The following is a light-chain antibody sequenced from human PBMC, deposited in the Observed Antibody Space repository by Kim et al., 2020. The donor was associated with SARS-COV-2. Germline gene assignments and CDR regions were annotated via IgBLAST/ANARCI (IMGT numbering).Light chain of an antibody. J-gene: IGKJ2*01. CDR1: QGIRND. CDR2: AAS. CDR3: LQDYNYPYT. Sequence: AIQMTQSPSSLSASVGDRVTITCRASQGIRNDLGWYQQKPGKAPELLIYAASSLHSEVPSRFSGSGSGTDFTLTISSLQPEDFATYYCLQDYNYPYTFGQGTELEI. V-gene: IGKV1-6*01.